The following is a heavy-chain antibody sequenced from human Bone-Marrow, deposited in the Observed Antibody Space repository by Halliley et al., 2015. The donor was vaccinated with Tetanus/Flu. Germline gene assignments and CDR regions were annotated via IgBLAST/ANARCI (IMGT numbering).Heavy chain of an antibody. CDR3: AKDSDEDKVLVPADDSFDI. D-gene: IGHD2-2*01. V-gene: IGHV3-23*01. CDR2: ISLTGGTT. J-gene: IGHJ3*02. CDR1: RFISSS. Sequence: SLKLSCAASRFISSSMNWVRQAPGKGLEWVSAISLTGGTTFYADSVKGRFTISRDNSKNTLYLQMNSLRAEDTAVCYCAKDSDEDKVLVPADDSFDIWGQGTMVTVSS.